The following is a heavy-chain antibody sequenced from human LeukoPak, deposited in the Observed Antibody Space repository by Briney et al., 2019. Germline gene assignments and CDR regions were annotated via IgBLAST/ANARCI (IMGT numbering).Heavy chain of an antibody. V-gene: IGHV4-4*07. J-gene: IGHJ4*02. Sequence: SETLSLTCTVSGNSFGDYYWSWIRQPAGKGLEWIGRIYTSGSTTYNPSLKSRVTMSVDTSKSQFSLNLMSVTAADTAVYYCARDGIVWGYYHYFDYWGQGTLVTVSS. CDR1: GNSFGDYY. CDR3: ARDGIVWGYYHYFDY. D-gene: IGHD3-22*01. CDR2: IYTSGST.